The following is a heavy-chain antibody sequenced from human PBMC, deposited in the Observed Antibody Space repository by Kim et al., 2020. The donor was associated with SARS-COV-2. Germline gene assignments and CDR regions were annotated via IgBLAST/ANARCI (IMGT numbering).Heavy chain of an antibody. J-gene: IGHJ5*02. CDR2: IYYSGST. CDR1: GGSISSSSYY. V-gene: IGHV4-39*01. Sequence: SETLSLTCTVAGGSISSSSYYWGWIRQPPGKGLEWTGRIYYSGSTYYNPSLKSRVTISVDTSKNQFSLTLSSVTAADTAVYYCARSGYSSSWSATWGQGT. CDR3: ARSGYSSSWSAT. D-gene: IGHD6-13*01.